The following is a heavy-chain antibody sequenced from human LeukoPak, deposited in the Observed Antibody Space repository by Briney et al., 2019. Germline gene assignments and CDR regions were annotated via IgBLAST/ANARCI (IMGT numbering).Heavy chain of an antibody. CDR1: GGSISSFY. CDR2: ISYSGNT. CDR3: VRGGGYGSSPGV. V-gene: IGHV4-59*01. Sequence: SETLSLTCTVSGGSISSFYWSWIRQPPGKGWEGIGYISYSGNTDYNPSLKSRVTISLDTSRNQFSLKLTSVTAADTAVYYCVRGGGYGSSPGVWGQGTTVTVSS. D-gene: IGHD6-6*01. J-gene: IGHJ6*02.